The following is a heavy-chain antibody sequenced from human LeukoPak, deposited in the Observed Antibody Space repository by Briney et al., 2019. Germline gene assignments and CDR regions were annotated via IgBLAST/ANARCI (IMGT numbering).Heavy chain of an antibody. D-gene: IGHD3-9*01. J-gene: IGHJ4*02. CDR3: ARDLEYDILTGYYLSLNPHDY. V-gene: IGHV1-18*01. CDR2: ISSYNGNT. Sequence: ASVKVSCKASGYTFTNYGINWVRQAPGQGLEWRGWISSYNGNTNYAQKFQGGVTMTTDTSTSTAYLEVRSLRSDDTAVYYCARDLEYDILTGYYLSLNPHDYWGQGTLVTVSS. CDR1: GYTFTNYG.